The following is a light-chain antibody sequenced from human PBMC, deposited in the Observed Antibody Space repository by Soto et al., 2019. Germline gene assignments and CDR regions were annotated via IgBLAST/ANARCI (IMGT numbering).Light chain of an antibody. V-gene: IGLV2-8*01. CDR1: SSDVGGYNY. CDR2: EVS. J-gene: IGLJ2*01. CDR3: SSDAGSSNLAV. Sequence: QSALTQPPSASGSPGQSVTISCTGTSSDVGGYNYVSWYQQHPGKAPKLMISEVSKRPSGVPDRFSGSKSGNTASLTVSGLQAEDEDYYYCSSDAGSSNLAVFGGGTKLTVL.